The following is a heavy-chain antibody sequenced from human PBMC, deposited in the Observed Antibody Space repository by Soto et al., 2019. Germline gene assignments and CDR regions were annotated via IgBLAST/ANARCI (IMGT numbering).Heavy chain of an antibody. V-gene: IGHV3-72*01. J-gene: IGHJ6*02. CDR1: GFTLSDHY. CDR3: TRDFGGV. Sequence: EVQLVESGGDLVQPGGSLRLSCAASGFTLSDHYVDWVRQAPGKGLEWVGRSANKANSYTTQYAAAVKGRFTISRSDSENSLYLQMNSLRTEDTALYYCTRDFGGVWGQGTTVIVSS. D-gene: IGHD3-10*01. CDR2: SANKANSYTT.